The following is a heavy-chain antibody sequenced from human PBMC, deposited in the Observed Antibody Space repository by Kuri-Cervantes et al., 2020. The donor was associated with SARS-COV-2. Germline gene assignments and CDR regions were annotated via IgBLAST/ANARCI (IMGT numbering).Heavy chain of an antibody. J-gene: IGHJ4*02. CDR2: IYYSGST. Sequence: SQTLSLTCAVYGGSFSGYYWSWIRQPPGKGLEWIGSIYYSGSTYYNPSLKSRVTISVDTSKNQFSLKLSSVTAADTAVYYCARSQRKVATTPFDYWGQGTLVTVSS. D-gene: IGHD5-24*01. CDR1: GGSFSGYY. CDR3: ARSQRKVATTPFDY. V-gene: IGHV4-34*01.